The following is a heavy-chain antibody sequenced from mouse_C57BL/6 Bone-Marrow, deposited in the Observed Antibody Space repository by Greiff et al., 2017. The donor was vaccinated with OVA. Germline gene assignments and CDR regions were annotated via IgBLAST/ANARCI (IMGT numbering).Heavy chain of an antibody. CDR3: ARDDGYGYEN. CDR1: GYTFTDHY. V-gene: IGHV1-76*01. CDR2: IYPGSGST. D-gene: IGHD2-3*01. Sequence: QVQLQQSGAEVVRPGASVKLSCKASGYTFTDHYINWVKQRPGQGLEWIARIYPGSGSTYSNEKFKGKATLTAEKSSNTAYMQLSSLTSEDSAFYVCARDDGYGYENWCQGTTLTVSS. J-gene: IGHJ2*01.